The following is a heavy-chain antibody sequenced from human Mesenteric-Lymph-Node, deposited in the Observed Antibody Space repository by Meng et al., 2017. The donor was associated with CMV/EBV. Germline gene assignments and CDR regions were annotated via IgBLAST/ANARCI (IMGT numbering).Heavy chain of an antibody. CDR2: IIPIFGTA. CDR1: TFSSYA. D-gene: IGHD3-10*01. V-gene: IGHV1-69*06. J-gene: IGHJ3*02. CDR3: ARSTDYYGSGSYDAFDI. Sequence: TFSSYASSWVRQAPGQGLEWMGGIIPIFGTANYAQKFQGRVTITADKSTSTAYMELSSLRSEDTAVYYCARSTDYYGSGSYDAFDIWGQGTMVTVSS.